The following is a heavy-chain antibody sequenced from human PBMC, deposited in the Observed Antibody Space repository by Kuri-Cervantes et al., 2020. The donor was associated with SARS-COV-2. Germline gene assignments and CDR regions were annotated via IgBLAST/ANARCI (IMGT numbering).Heavy chain of an antibody. V-gene: IGHV3-23*01. CDR1: GFTFSSFS. CDR3: ARGASREKAPARAFDI. Sequence: GGSLRLSWAVSGFTFSSFSMNWVRQAPGKGLEWVSGISGSGDNTYYADSVKGRFTISRDNSKKTLYLQRNSLRAEDTAVYYCARGASREKAPARAFDIWGQGTMVTVSS. CDR2: ISGSGDNT. D-gene: IGHD6-6*01. J-gene: IGHJ3*02.